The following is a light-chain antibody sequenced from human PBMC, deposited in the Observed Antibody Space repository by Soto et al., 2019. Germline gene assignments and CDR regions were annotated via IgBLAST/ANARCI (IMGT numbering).Light chain of an antibody. CDR3: AAWDDSLSGRV. V-gene: IGLV1-47*01. CDR1: SSNIGSNY. J-gene: IGLJ1*01. Sequence: QSVLTQPPSASGTPGQRVTISCSGSSSNIGSNYVYWYQQLPGTAPKLLFYRNNQRPSGVPDRFSGSKSGTSASLAISGLRSEDEADYYCAAWDDSLSGRVFGTGTKVTVL. CDR2: RNN.